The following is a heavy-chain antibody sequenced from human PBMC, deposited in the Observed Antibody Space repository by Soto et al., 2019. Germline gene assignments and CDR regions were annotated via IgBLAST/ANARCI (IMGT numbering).Heavy chain of an antibody. V-gene: IGHV3-21*01. D-gene: IGHD3-3*01. Sequence: EVQLVESGGGLVKPGGSLRLSCAGSGFSFSTYTMSWVRHAPGKGLEWVSSISSSSSYIYYSDSMKGRFTISRDNAKNSLFLQMNSLRLEDTAVYYCARSSLGISLFLEWSFDYWGQGTLVTVSS. J-gene: IGHJ4*02. CDR2: ISSSSSYI. CDR3: ARSSLGISLFLEWSFDY. CDR1: GFSFSTYT.